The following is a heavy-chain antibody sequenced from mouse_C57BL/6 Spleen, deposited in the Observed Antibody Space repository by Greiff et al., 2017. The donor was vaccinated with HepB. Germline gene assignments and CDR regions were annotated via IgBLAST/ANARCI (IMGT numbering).Heavy chain of an antibody. J-gene: IGHJ3*01. D-gene: IGHD2-1*01. CDR2: INPSTGGT. CDR3: ARGYYGNYALFAY. CDR1: GYSFTGYY. Sequence: EVQLQQSGPELVKPGASVKISCKASGYSFTGYYMNWVKQSPEKSLEWIGEINPSTGGTTYNQKFKAKATLTVDKSSSTAYMQLKSLTSEDSAVYYSARGYYGNYALFAYWGQGTLVTVSA. V-gene: IGHV1-42*01.